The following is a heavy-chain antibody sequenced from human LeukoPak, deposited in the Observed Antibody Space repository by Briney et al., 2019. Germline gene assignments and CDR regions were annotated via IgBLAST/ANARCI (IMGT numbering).Heavy chain of an antibody. Sequence: SETLSLTCSVSGGSITSGGYYWSWIRQPPGKGLEWIGYIYQGGSAYYNPSLKSRVTISADRSKNQFSLKLSSVTAADTAVYYCARDLYGSGSEFDYWGQGTLVTVSS. CDR2: IYQGGSA. CDR1: GGSITSGGYY. J-gene: IGHJ4*02. V-gene: IGHV4-30-2*01. CDR3: ARDLYGSGSEFDY. D-gene: IGHD3-10*01.